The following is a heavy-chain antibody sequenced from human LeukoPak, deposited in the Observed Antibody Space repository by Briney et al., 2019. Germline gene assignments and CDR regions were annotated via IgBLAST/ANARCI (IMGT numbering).Heavy chain of an antibody. V-gene: IGHV3-23*01. Sequence: GGSLRLSCAASGFTFSTYAVNWVRQAPGKGLEWVSTISGSGDSTYYADSVKGRFTISRDNSKNTLYLQMNSLRAEDTAVYYCAKDLLARYCSGGSCYSGYFDYWGQGTLVTVSS. J-gene: IGHJ4*02. CDR3: AKDLLARYCSGGSCYSGYFDY. CDR2: ISGSGDST. CDR1: GFTFSTYA. D-gene: IGHD2-15*01.